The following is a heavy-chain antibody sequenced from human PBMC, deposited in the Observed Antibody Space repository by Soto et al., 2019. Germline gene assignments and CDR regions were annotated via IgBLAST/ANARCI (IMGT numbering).Heavy chain of an antibody. CDR3: ARSKFYIVAPRGAFDI. CDR2: IYYSGST. D-gene: IGHD2-15*01. Sequence: SETLSLTCTVSGGSISSGGYYWSWIRQHPGKGLEWIGYIYYSGSTYYNPSLKSRVTISVDTSKNQFSLKLSSVTAADTAVYYCARSKFYIVAPRGAFDIWGQGTMVTV. CDR1: GGSISSGGYY. J-gene: IGHJ3*02. V-gene: IGHV4-31*03.